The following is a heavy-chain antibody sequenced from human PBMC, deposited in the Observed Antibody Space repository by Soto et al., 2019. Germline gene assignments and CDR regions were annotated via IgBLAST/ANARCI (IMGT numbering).Heavy chain of an antibody. CDR2: INVYNGKT. V-gene: IGHV1-18*01. J-gene: IGHJ4*02. CDR3: ARVPDTTYFDY. CDR1: GYTFTNYG. D-gene: IGHD1-1*01. Sequence: QVQLVQSGGEVAKPGASVKVSCKASGYTFTNYGINWVRQAPGLGLEWMGWINVYNGKTNYAQKFQSRVTMTTDTSTNSVYIELRSLRSADTDVYYCARVPDTTYFDYWGQRTLVIVSS.